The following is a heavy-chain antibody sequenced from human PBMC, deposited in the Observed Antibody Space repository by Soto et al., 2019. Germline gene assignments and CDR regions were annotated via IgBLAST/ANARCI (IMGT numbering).Heavy chain of an antibody. CDR3: ARGDREDILVVVGARPGEYGIDI. Sequence: AWGVLRLSFAASRFTLIKHAIHRVRPAPGKGLECLAVIAYDGSNAFYRDSVKGRFTISRDNSKNTLYLHMNSLRSEDTGVYYCARGDREDILVVVGARPGEYGIDIWGQGTTVTVSS. CDR2: IAYDGSNA. J-gene: IGHJ6*02. V-gene: IGHV3-30-3*01. D-gene: IGHD2-15*01. CDR1: RFTLIKHA.